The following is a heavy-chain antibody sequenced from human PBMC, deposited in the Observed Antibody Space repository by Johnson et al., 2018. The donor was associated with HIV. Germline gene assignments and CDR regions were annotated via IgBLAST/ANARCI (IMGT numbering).Heavy chain of an antibody. V-gene: IGHV3-66*03. Sequence: VQLVESGGGLIQPGGSLRLSCAASGFTVSSNYMSWVRQAPGKGLEWVSVIYSGGSTYYADSVKGRFTISRDNSKNSLYLQMNSLRPEDTAVYFCARVGEYCSSTSCSGAFDIWGQGTMVTVSS. CDR2: IYSGGST. D-gene: IGHD2-2*01. CDR3: ARVGEYCSSTSCSGAFDI. CDR1: GFTVSSNY. J-gene: IGHJ3*02.